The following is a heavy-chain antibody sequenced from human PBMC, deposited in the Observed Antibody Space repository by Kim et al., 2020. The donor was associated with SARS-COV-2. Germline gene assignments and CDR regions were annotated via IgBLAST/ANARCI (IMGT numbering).Heavy chain of an antibody. D-gene: IGHD3-10*01. CDR1: GFTFSSYG. J-gene: IGHJ6*02. V-gene: IGHV3-33*06. Sequence: GGSLRLSCAASGFTFSSYGMHWVRQAPGKGLEWVAVIWYDGSNKYYADSVKGRFTISRDNSKNTLYLQMNSLRAEDTAVYYCAKDDGPEGMWFGLYYYYGMDVWGQGTTVTVSS. CDR3: AKDDGPEGMWFGLYYYYGMDV. CDR2: IWYDGSNK.